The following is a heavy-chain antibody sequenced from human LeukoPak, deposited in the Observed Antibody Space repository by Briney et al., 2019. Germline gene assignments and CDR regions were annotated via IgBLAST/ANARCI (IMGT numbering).Heavy chain of an antibody. Sequence: PSETLSLTCTVSGGSISSYYWSWIRHPPEKGLEWIGYIYYSGSTNYNPSLKSRVTTSVDTSKNQFSLKLSSVTAADTAVYYCARGGYYDKEAFDIWGKGTMVSVSS. CDR1: GGSISSYY. CDR3: ARGGYYDKEAFDI. CDR2: IYYSGST. V-gene: IGHV4-59*01. J-gene: IGHJ3*02. D-gene: IGHD3-22*01.